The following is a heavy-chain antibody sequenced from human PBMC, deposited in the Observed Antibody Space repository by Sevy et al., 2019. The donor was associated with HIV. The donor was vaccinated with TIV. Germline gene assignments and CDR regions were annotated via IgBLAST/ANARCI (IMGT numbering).Heavy chain of an antibody. CDR3: ARGDSYTTYYDILTGYYPSYYYYYYGMDV. V-gene: IGHV3-33*01. CDR2: IWYDGSIK. Sequence: GGSLRLSCAASGFTFSSYGMHWVRQAPGKGLEWVAVIWYDGSIKYYADSMKGRFTISRDNSKNTLYLQMNSLRAEDTAVYYCARGDSYTTYYDILTGYYPSYYYYYYGMDVWGQGTTVTVSS. D-gene: IGHD3-9*01. J-gene: IGHJ6*02. CDR1: GFTFSSYG.